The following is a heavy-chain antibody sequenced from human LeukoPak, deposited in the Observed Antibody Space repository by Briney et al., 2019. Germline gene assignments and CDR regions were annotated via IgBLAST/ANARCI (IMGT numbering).Heavy chain of an antibody. D-gene: IGHD6-19*01. CDR1: GGSFSGYY. V-gene: IGHV4-34*01. CDR3: AKGTSSGWYYFDY. J-gene: IGHJ4*02. Sequence: SETLSLTCAVYGGSFSGYYWSWIRQPPGKGLEWIGSIYHSGDTYYNPSLKSRVTISVDTSKNQFSLKLDSVTAADTAVYYCAKGTSSGWYYFDYWGQGTLVTVSS. CDR2: IYHSGDT.